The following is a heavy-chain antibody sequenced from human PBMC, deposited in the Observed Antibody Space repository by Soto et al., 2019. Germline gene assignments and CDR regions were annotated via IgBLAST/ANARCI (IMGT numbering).Heavy chain of an antibody. D-gene: IGHD6-6*01. J-gene: IGHJ5*02. CDR3: ARDGYSTSSDWPWFDP. Sequence: EAQLVESGGGLVQPGGSLRLSCAASGFTFSVYTMHWVRQSPGKGLEWISSITSSGTTISYAASVKGRFTISRDNAKSSLFLQMDTLRDEDTAVYYCARDGYSTSSDWPWFDPWGQGTLVTVSS. CDR2: ITSSGTTI. CDR1: GFTFSVYT. V-gene: IGHV3-48*02.